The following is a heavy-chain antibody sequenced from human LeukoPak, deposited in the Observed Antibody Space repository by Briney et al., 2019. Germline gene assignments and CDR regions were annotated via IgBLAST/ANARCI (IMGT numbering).Heavy chain of an antibody. V-gene: IGHV1-18*01. J-gene: IGHJ4*02. CDR3: AREKDYYYGSGSFDY. CDR1: GYTFNSYG. CDR2: ISAYNGNT. Sequence: ASVKVSCKASGYTFNSYGISWVRQAPGQGLEWMGWISAYNGNTNYAQKLQGRVTMTTDTSTSTAYMELRSLRSDDTAVYYCAREKDYYYGSGSFDYWGQGTLVTVSS. D-gene: IGHD3-10*01.